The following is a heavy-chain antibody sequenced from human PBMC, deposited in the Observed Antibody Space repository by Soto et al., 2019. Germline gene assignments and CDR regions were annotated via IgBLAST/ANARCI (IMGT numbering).Heavy chain of an antibody. J-gene: IGHJ3*02. CDR3: ARRSMIVVVTALPNDAFDI. V-gene: IGHV4-31*03. CDR1: GGSISSGGYY. D-gene: IGHD3-22*01. CDR2: IYYSGST. Sequence: SETLSLTCTVSGGSISSGGYYWSWIRQHPGKGLEWFGYIYYSGSTYYNPSLKSRVTISVDTSKNQFSLKLSSVTAADTAVYYCARRSMIVVVTALPNDAFDIWGQVTMVTVSS.